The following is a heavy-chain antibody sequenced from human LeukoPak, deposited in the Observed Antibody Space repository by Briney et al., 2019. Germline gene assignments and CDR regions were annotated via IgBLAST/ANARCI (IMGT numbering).Heavy chain of an antibody. CDR1: GWSFSGYY. CDR2: INHSGST. Sequence: SYTLSLTCADCGWSFSGYYWSWIRQPPGNGLEGIGEINHSGSTNYNPSFKSRVTISVDTSKNQFSLKLSSVTAADTAVYYCARGNIVVVPAAISSGMDVWGQGTTVTVSS. CDR3: ARGNIVVVPAAISSGMDV. D-gene: IGHD2-2*01. J-gene: IGHJ6*02. V-gene: IGHV4-34*01.